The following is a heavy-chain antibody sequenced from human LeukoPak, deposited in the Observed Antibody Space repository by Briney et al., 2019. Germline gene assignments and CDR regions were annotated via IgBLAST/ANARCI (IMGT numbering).Heavy chain of an antibody. Sequence: GGSLRLSCAASGFTFSSYAMSWVRQAPGKGLEWVSALSGSGGSTYYADSVKGRFTISRDNSKNTLYLQMNSLRAEDTAVYYCAEEDYDYVWGSYRYWGQGTLLTVSS. CDR2: LSGSGGST. CDR3: AEEDYDYVWGSYRY. J-gene: IGHJ4*02. CDR1: GFTFSSYA. D-gene: IGHD3-16*02. V-gene: IGHV3-23*01.